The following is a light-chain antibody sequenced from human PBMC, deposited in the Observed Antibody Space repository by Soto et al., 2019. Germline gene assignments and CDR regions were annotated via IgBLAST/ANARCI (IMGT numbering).Light chain of an antibody. CDR2: SNN. J-gene: IGLJ3*02. Sequence: QSVLTQPPSASGTPGQRVTIPCSGTSANIGSNTVNAYQQLPGAAPKLLIYSNNQRPSGAPDPYSGSKSGTSASLAISGPRSEVEDDYYCAAWDGSLSGLVFGGGTKLTVL. CDR3: AAWDGSLSGLV. CDR1: SANIGSNT. V-gene: IGLV1-44*01.